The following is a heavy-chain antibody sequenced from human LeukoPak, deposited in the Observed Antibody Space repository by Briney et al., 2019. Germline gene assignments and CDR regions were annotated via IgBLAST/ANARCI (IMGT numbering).Heavy chain of an antibody. Sequence: ASVKVSCKASGYTFTSYAMNWVRQAPGQGLEWMGWINTNTGNPTYAQGFTGRFVFSLDTSVSTAYLQISSLKAEDTAVYYCARAPPPYCSGGSCYLWSYYYYYMDVWGKGTTVSVSS. J-gene: IGHJ6*03. D-gene: IGHD2-15*01. CDR3: ARAPPPYCSGGSCYLWSYYYYYMDV. V-gene: IGHV7-4-1*02. CDR2: INTNTGNP. CDR1: GYTFTSYA.